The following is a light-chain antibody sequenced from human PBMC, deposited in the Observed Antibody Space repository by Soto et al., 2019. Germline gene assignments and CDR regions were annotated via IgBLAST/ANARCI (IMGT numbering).Light chain of an antibody. CDR1: SSDIGGYNY. CDR2: DVN. V-gene: IGLV2-11*01. J-gene: IGLJ1*01. Sequence: QSVLTQPPSVSGSPGQSVTISCTGTSSDIGGYNYVSWYQQLPGKAPKLMIFDVNKRPSGVPDRFSGSNSGNTASLTISGLQAEDDADYYCCSYAGTTHVFGTGTKLTVL. CDR3: CSYAGTTHV.